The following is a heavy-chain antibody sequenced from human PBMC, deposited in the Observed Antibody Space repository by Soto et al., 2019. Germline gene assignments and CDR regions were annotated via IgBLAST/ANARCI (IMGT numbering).Heavy chain of an antibody. V-gene: IGHV3-33*01. J-gene: IGHJ5*02. D-gene: IGHD2-15*01. CDR2: IWYDGSNK. CDR3: ARAKDRYCSGGSCFYWFDP. CDR1: GFTLSSYG. Sequence: GGSLRLSCAASGFTLSSYGMHWVRQAPGKGLEWVAVIWYDGSNKYYADSVKGQFTISRDNSKNTLYLQMNSLRAEDTAVYYCARAKDRYCSGGSCFYWFDPWGQGTLVTVSS.